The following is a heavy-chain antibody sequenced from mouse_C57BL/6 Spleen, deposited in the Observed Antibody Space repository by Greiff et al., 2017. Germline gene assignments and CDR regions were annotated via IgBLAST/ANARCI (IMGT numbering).Heavy chain of an antibody. D-gene: IGHD1-1*01. CDR3: ARYYGSYFDY. V-gene: IGHV1-50*01. J-gene: IGHJ2*01. Sequence: QVQLQQPGAELVKPGASVKLSCKASGYTFISYWMQWVKQRPGQGLEWIGEIDPSDSYTNYNQKFKGKATLTVDTSSSTAYMQLSSLTSEDSAVYYCARYYGSYFDYWGQGTTLTVSS. CDR1: GYTFISYW. CDR2: IDPSDSYT.